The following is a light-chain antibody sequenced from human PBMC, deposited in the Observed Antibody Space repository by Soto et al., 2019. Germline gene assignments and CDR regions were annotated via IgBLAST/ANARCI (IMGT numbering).Light chain of an antibody. CDR2: EVS. J-gene: IGLJ1*01. CDR3: SSYAGSKTV. V-gene: IGLV2-8*01. Sequence: QSALTQPPSASGSPGQSVTISCTGTSSDVGTYNSVSWYQLHPGTAPKLMIYEVSKRPSGVPDRFSASKSGNTASLTVSGLQTEDEADYYCSSYAGSKTVFGTGTKLTVL. CDR1: SSDVGTYNS.